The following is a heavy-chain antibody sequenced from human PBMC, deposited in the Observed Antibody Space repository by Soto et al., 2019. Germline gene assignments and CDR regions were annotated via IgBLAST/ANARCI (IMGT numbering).Heavy chain of an antibody. V-gene: IGHV1-3*01. D-gene: IGHD1-26*01. CDR3: ARAQGGYSGSYRFDY. CDR2: INAGNGNT. CDR1: GYTFTSYA. Sequence: QVQLVQSGAEVKKPGASVKVSCKASGYTFTSYAMHWVRQAPGQRLEWMGWINAGNGNTKYSQKFQGSVTITRDTSASTAYMELSSLTSEDTAVYYCARAQGGYSGSYRFDYWGQGPLVTVSS. J-gene: IGHJ4*02.